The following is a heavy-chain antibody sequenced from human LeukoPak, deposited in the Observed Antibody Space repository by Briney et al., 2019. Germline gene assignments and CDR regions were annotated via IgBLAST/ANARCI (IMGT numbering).Heavy chain of an antibody. D-gene: IGHD4-17*01. V-gene: IGHV1-18*01. J-gene: IGHJ4*02. Sequence: VASVKVSCKASGYTFTSYGISWVRQAPGQGLEWMGWISAYNGNTNYAQKLQGRVTMTTDTSTSTAYMELRSLRSDDTAVYYCAREYGDYVGEVNFDYWGQGTLVTVSS. CDR2: ISAYNGNT. CDR1: GYTFTSYG. CDR3: AREYGDYVGEVNFDY.